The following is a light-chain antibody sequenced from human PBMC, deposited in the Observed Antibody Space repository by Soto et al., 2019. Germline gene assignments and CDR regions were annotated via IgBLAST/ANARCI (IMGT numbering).Light chain of an antibody. CDR2: GAS. CDR1: QAVGSSL. V-gene: IGKV3-20*01. CDR3: QKGGGSLWT. Sequence: EIVLTQSPGTLSMSPGERATLSCRASQAVGSSLLAWYQHKPGQAPRLVIYGASSRATGIPDRFSGSGSGTDLTLTISRLEPEDFAVYYCQKGGGSLWTFGQGTQVEIK. J-gene: IGKJ1*01.